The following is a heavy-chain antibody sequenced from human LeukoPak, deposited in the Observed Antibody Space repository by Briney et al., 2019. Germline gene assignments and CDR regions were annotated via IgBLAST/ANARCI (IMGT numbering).Heavy chain of an antibody. CDR3: ARGVSGDTAMVPYYYGMDV. Sequence: ASVKVSCKASGGTFSSYAISWVRQAPGQGLEWMGGIIPIFGTTNYAQKFQGRVTITAGESTSTAYMELSSLRSEDTAVYYCARGVSGDTAMVPYYYGMDVWGQGTTVTVPS. CDR2: IIPIFGTT. J-gene: IGHJ6*02. D-gene: IGHD5-18*01. CDR1: GGTFSSYA. V-gene: IGHV1-69*13.